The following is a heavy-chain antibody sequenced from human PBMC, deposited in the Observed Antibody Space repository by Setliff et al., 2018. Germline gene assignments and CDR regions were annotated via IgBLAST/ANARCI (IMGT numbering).Heavy chain of an antibody. D-gene: IGHD3-3*01. Sequence: PSETLSLTCTVSGGSISSGYYWGWIRQPPGKGLEWIGSIYHSGSTYYNPSLKSRVTISVDTSKNQFSLKLSSVTAADTAVYYCARVGMYYNFWSGYYTYYYYYYMDVWGKGTTVTVSS. CDR3: ARVGMYYNFWSGYYTYYYYYYMDV. V-gene: IGHV4-38-2*02. J-gene: IGHJ6*03. CDR2: IYHSGST. CDR1: GGSISSGYY.